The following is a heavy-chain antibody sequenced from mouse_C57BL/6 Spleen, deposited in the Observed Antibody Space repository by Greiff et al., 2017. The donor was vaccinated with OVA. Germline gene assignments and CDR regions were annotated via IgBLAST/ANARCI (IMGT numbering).Heavy chain of an antibody. CDR2: IDPSDSYT. CDR3: ARPYGRRPYFDY. CDR1: GYTFTSYW. Sequence: QVQLQQSGAELVRPGTSVKLSCKASGYTFTSYWMHWVKQRPGQGLEWIGVIDPSDSYTNYNQKFKGKATLTVDTSSSTAYMQLSSLTSEDSAVYYCARPYGRRPYFDYWGQGTTLTVSS. V-gene: IGHV1-59*01. D-gene: IGHD1-1*01. J-gene: IGHJ2*01.